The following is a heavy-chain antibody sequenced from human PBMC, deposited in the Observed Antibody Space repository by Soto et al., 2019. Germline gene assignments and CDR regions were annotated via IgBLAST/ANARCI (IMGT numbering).Heavy chain of an antibody. CDR2: ISGSGGST. D-gene: IGHD2-21*02. CDR1: GFTFSSYS. Sequence: EVQLLESGGDFVQPGGSLRISCAASGFTFSSYSMTWVRQAPGKGMEWVSTISGSGGSTYYKDSLKGRFTISRDNPKNTLYLQMNSLRAEDTAVYYCAKDWTAIWGQGTMVTVSS. V-gene: IGHV3-23*01. J-gene: IGHJ3*02. CDR3: AKDWTAI.